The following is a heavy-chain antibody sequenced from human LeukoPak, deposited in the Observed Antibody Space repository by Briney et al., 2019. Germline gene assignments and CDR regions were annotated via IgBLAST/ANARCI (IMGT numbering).Heavy chain of an antibody. J-gene: IGHJ4*02. Sequence: RASVKVSCKASGYTFTSYGISWVRQAPGQGLEWMGWISAYNGNTYYAQKLQGRVTMTTDTSTSTAYMELRSLRSDDTAVYYCARVVYGGLGDYDYFDYWGQGTLVTVSS. CDR2: ISAYNGNT. D-gene: IGHD4-17*01. CDR1: GYTFTSYG. CDR3: ARVVYGGLGDYDYFDY. V-gene: IGHV1-18*01.